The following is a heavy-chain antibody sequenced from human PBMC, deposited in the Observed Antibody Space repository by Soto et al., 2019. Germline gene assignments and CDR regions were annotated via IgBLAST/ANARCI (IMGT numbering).Heavy chain of an antibody. CDR2: INGGNGNS. Sequence: APVKVSCKATGYTYRNYAMHWVRQAPGEGLEGMGWINGGNGNSKYSPKFQPRFTITSDTSASTSYMELSILRSEDTAVYYCARDGPIYDILSARYFYGIDVWGQGTTVTVSS. V-gene: IGHV1-3*01. D-gene: IGHD3-9*01. J-gene: IGHJ6*02. CDR1: GYTYRNYA. CDR3: ARDGPIYDILSARYFYGIDV.